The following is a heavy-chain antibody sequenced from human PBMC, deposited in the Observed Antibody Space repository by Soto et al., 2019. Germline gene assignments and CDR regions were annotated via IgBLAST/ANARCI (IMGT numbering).Heavy chain of an antibody. V-gene: IGHV1-8*01. CDR2: MNPNSGNT. CDR1: GYTFTSYD. Sequence: ASVKVSCKASGYTFTSYDINWVRQATGQGLERMGWMNPNSGNTGYAQKFQGRVTMTRNTSISTAYMELSSLRSEDTAVYYCAISRGSGSYPRGDVWGQGTTVTVSS. D-gene: IGHD3-10*01. J-gene: IGHJ6*02. CDR3: AISRGSGSYPRGDV.